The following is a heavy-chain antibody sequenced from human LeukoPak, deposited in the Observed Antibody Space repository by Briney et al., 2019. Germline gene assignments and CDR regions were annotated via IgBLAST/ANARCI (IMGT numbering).Heavy chain of an antibody. J-gene: IGHJ4*02. D-gene: IGHD5-24*01. CDR1: GYTFTGYY. V-gene: IGHV1-2*02. CDR2: INPNSGGT. Sequence: ASVNVSCKASGYTFTGYYMHWVRQAPGQGLEWMGWINPNSGGTNYAQKFQGRVTMTRDTSISTAYMELSRLRSDDTAVYYCARDCRDGYNYGYWGQGTLVTVSS. CDR3: ARDCRDGYNYGY.